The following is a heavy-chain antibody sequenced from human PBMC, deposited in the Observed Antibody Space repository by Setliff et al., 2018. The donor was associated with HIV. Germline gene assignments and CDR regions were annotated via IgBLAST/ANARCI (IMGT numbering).Heavy chain of an antibody. CDR1: GGSFSGYY. CDR2: INHRGST. D-gene: IGHD5-12*01. J-gene: IGHJ4*02. Sequence: SETLSLTCAVYGGSFSGYYWSWIRQPPGKGLEWIGEINHRGSTNCNPSLKSRVSISVDTSKNQFSLKLSSVTAAGTAVYYCATLKMATIYRDFDYWGQGTLVTVS. V-gene: IGHV4-34*01. CDR3: ATLKMATIYRDFDY.